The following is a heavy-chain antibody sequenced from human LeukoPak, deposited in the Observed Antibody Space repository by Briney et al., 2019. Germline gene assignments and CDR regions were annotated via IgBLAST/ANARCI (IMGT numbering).Heavy chain of an antibody. V-gene: IGHV3-30*18. CDR1: GFTFSSYG. CDR2: ISYDGSNK. J-gene: IGHJ4*02. D-gene: IGHD1-26*01. CDR3: AKDKYGLGGSYYNY. Sequence: PGGSLRLSCAASGFTFSSYGMHWVRQAPGKGLEWVAVISYDGSNKYYADSVKGRFTISRDNSKNTLYLQMNSLRAEDTAVYYCAKDKYGLGGSYYNYWGQGTLVTVSS.